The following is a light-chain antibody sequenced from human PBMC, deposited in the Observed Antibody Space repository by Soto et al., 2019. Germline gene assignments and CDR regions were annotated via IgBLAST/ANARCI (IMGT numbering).Light chain of an antibody. CDR3: QQYVSSVT. J-gene: IGKJ1*01. V-gene: IGKV3-20*01. CDR1: QSVDSSF. CDR2: GAS. Sequence: PGARATLSCRASQSVDSSFFAWYQQKPGQAPRLLIYGASKRATGTPDRFSGSGSGTDFTLTITRLEPEDFAVYYCQQYVSSVTFGQGTKMEIK.